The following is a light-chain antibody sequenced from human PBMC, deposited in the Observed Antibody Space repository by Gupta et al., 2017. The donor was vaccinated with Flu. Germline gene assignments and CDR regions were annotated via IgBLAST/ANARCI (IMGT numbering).Light chain of an antibody. CDR1: QSVTSSY. CDR2: GAS. V-gene: IGKV3-20*01. CDR3: QQYGSSPLT. J-gene: IGKJ4*01. Sequence: EIVLTKSPGTLSLSQGERATLSCRASQSVTSSYLDWYQQKPGQGPRLLIYGASSRATGIPDRFSGSGSGTDFTLTISRLEPEDFAVYYCQQYGSSPLTFGGGTKVEIK.